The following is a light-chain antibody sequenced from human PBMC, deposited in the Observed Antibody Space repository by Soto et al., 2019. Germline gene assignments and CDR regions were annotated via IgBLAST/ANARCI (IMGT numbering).Light chain of an antibody. Sequence: QAVVTQEPSFSVSPGGTVTLTCGLSSGSVSTSYYPSWYQQTPGQAPCTLIYSTNTRSSGVPDRFSGSILGNKAALTITGAQADDESDYYCVLYMGSGAVFGGGTQLTVL. CDR2: STN. V-gene: IGLV8-61*01. CDR3: VLYMGSGAV. J-gene: IGLJ7*01. CDR1: SGSVSTSYY.